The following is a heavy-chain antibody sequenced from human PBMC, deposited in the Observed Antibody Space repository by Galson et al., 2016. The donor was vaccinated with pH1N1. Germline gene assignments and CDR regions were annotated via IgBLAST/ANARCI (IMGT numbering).Heavy chain of an antibody. J-gene: IGHJ5*02. Sequence: SLRLSCAASGVTVSNNYMSWVRQAPGKGLEWVSCIYSGGDTYYADSVKGRFTVSRDSSKNTVYLQMNSLRAEDTAAYYCARDTGAWGQGTLVTVSS. CDR2: IYSGGDT. D-gene: IGHD7-27*01. CDR1: GVTVSNNY. CDR3: ARDTGA. V-gene: IGHV3-53*01.